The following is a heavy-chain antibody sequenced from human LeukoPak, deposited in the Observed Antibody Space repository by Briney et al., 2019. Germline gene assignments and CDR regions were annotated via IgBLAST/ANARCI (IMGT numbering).Heavy chain of an antibody. CDR1: GFTFDDYA. J-gene: IGHJ4*02. Sequence: GRSLRLSCAASGFTFDDYAMHWVRQAPGKGLEWVSGISWNSGSIGNADSVKGRFTISRDNAKNSLYLQMNSLRAEDTALYYCAKDKDHSSGWFFDYWGQGTLVTVSS. D-gene: IGHD6-19*01. CDR2: ISWNSGSI. V-gene: IGHV3-9*01. CDR3: AKDKDHSSGWFFDY.